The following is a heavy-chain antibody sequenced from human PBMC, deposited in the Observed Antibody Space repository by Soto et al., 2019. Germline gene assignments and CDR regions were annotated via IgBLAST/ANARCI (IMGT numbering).Heavy chain of an antibody. CDR1: GFSLSTSGVS. Sequence: QITLKESGPTLVQPTQTLTLTCTFSGFSLSTSGVSVGWIRQPPGQALEWLALIYWDDDKRSRHSLKSMLTITKDNSKNQVVLTVTIMDPVDTATYYCAHRRGISYYFFDYWGPGTLVTVSS. CDR2: IYWDDDK. CDR3: AHRRGISYYFFDY. D-gene: IGHD2-15*01. J-gene: IGHJ4*02. V-gene: IGHV2-5*02.